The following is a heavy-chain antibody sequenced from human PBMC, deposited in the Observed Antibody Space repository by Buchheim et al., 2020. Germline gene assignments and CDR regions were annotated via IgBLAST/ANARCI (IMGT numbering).Heavy chain of an antibody. CDR1: GFTFSRYA. D-gene: IGHD6-25*01. CDR3: ARDVAAAGTDFDS. Sequence: EVQLLESGGGLVQPGVSLRLSCAASGFTFSRYAMFWVRQAPGEGLECVSGISISGDSRHYADSVKGRFTISRDDSKNTLYLQMNSLRAEDTAVYYCARDVAAAGTDFDSWGQGT. CDR2: ISISGDSR. J-gene: IGHJ4*02. V-gene: IGHV3-23*01.